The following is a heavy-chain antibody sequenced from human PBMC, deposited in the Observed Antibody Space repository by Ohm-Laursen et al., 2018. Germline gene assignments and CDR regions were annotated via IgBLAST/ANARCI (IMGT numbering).Heavy chain of an antibody. D-gene: IGHD4/OR15-4a*01. Sequence: SLRLSCSASGFTFNRRGMHWVRQAPGKGLEWMAGISKDGSNTYYGHSVEGRFTISRDNSMNTLYLQMNSLRPEDTAVYYCAKDIRTMAGRDVWGQGTTVTVSS. V-gene: IGHV3-30*18. CDR2: ISKDGSNT. CDR3: AKDIRTMAGRDV. J-gene: IGHJ6*02. CDR1: GFTFNRRG.